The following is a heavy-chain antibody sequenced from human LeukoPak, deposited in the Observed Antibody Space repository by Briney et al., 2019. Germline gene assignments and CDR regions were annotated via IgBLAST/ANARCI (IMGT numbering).Heavy chain of an antibody. V-gene: IGHV3-66*02. J-gene: IGHJ4*02. D-gene: IGHD3-22*01. CDR3: ARGDSSGYCFDY. CDR1: GFTVSSNH. CDR2: IYSGGST. Sequence: GGSLRLSSAASGFTVSSNHMSWVRQAPGKGLEWVSVIYSGGSTYYADSVKGRFTISRDNSKNTLYLQMNSLRAEDTAVYYCARGDSSGYCFDYWGQGTLVTVSS.